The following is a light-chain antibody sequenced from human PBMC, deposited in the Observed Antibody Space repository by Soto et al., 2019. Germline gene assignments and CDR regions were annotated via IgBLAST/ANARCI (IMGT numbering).Light chain of an antibody. CDR3: SSYTGSSSLV. Sequence: QSALTQPASVSGSPGPSITISCTGTSTDINDYKYVSWYQQHPGKAPKVIISDVSNRPSGVSHRFSGSESANTASLTISGLQAEDEADYYCSSYTGSSSLVFGTGTKLTVL. CDR1: STDINDYKY. V-gene: IGLV2-14*03. J-gene: IGLJ1*01. CDR2: DVS.